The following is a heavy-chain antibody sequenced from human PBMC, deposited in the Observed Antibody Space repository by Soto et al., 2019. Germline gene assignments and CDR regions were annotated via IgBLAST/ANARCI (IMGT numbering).Heavy chain of an antibody. J-gene: IGHJ6*02. CDR1: GYSFTSYW. V-gene: IGHV5-10-1*01. D-gene: IGHD4-17*01. CDR2: IDPSDSYT. Sequence: GESLKISCKGSGYSFTSYWISWVRQMPGKGLEWMGRIDPSDSYTNYSPSFQGHVTISADKSISTAYLQWSSLKASDTAMYYCATPTVTHYYYGMDVWGQGTTVTAP. CDR3: ATPTVTHYYYGMDV.